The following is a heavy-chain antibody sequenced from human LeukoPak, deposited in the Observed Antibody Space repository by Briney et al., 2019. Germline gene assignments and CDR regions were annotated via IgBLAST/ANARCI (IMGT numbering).Heavy chain of an antibody. CDR3: ARTSGSRYAYDDY. CDR2: IFYVGDI. Sequence: SETLSLTCTVSGGSISSSSYYWGWVRQPPGKGLEYIGTIFYVGDIYYNPSLESRLTISVDTSKNQFSLKLRSVTAADSAVYYCARTSGSRYAYDDYWGQGALVTVSS. CDR1: GGSISSSSYY. J-gene: IGHJ4*02. V-gene: IGHV4-39*01. D-gene: IGHD6-13*01.